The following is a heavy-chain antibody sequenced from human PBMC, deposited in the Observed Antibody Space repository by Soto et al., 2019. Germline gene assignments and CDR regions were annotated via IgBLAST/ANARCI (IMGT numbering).Heavy chain of an antibody. CDR2: MYNTGST. CDR3: ARAQYYHGSGIYFPLDY. Sequence: SETLSLTCTVSGGSISGYYWSWIRQPPGKGLERIRYMYNTGSTVYNPSFKSRVTISVDTSKNLFSLKLNSVTAADTAVYYCARAQYYHGSGIYFPLDYWGQGTLVTVSS. D-gene: IGHD3-10*01. V-gene: IGHV4-59*01. J-gene: IGHJ4*02. CDR1: GGSISGYY.